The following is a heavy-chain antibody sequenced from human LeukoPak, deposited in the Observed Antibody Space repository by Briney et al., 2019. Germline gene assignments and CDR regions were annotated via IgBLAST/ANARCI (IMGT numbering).Heavy chain of an antibody. CDR2: IYYSGST. CDR3: ARAHGQYYYYGMDV. D-gene: IGHD5-24*01. J-gene: IGHJ6*02. V-gene: IGHV4-59*08. CDR1: GGSISSYY. Sequence: SETLSLTCTVSGGSISSYYWSWIRQPPGKGLEWIGYIYYSGSTYYNPSLKSRVTISVDTSKNQFSLKLSSVTAADTAVYYCARAHGQYYYYGMDVWGQGTTVTVSS.